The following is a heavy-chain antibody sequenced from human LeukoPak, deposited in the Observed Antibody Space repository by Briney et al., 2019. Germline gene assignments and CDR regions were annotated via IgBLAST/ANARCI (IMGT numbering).Heavy chain of an antibody. CDR1: GFTFSSYA. J-gene: IGHJ4*02. CDR2: ISGSGGTGT. V-gene: IGHV3-23*01. CDR3: AIFGVVMAFDY. Sequence: GGSLRLSCAASGFTFSSYAMSWVRQAPGKGLEWVSAISGSGGTGTYYADSVKGRFTISRDNSKNTLYLQMNSLRAEDTAVYYCAIFGVVMAFDYWGQGTLVTVSS. D-gene: IGHD3-3*01.